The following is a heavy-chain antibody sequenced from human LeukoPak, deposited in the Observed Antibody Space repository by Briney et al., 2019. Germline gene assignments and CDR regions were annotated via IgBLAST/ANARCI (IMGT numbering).Heavy chain of an antibody. D-gene: IGHD1-1*01. Sequence: GGSLRLSCAASGFTFSSFDMHWARQPTGQGLEWVSTIGTASDTYYPGSVEGRFTLSRDNAKNSLYLQMNSLTAGDTAVYYCASGPPRGKYYYMDVWGKGTTVTVSS. CDR3: ASGPPRGKYYYMDV. CDR1: GFTFSSFD. V-gene: IGHV3-13*01. J-gene: IGHJ6*03. CDR2: IGTASDT.